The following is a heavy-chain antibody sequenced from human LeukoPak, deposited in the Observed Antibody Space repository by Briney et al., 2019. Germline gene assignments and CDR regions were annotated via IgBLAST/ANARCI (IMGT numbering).Heavy chain of an antibody. J-gene: IGHJ6*03. CDR3: ARVRSYVVVPAAIYAALPVPHYYMDV. CDR2: INPNSGGT. CDR1: GYTFTGYY. V-gene: IGHV1-2*02. D-gene: IGHD2-2*01. Sequence: ASVKVSCKASGYTFTGYYMHWVRQAPGQGLEWMGWINPNSGGTNYAQKFQGSVTMTRDTSISTAYMEPRRRTSDDTAVYYCARVRSYVVVPAAIYAALPVPHYYMDVWGKGTTVTVSS.